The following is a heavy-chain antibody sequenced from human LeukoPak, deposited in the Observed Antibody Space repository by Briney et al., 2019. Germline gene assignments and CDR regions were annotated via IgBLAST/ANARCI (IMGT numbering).Heavy chain of an antibody. V-gene: IGHV4-59*08. Sequence: SETLSLTCTVSGGSISSYYWTWIRQPPGKGLEWIGYIYNSESTNYNPSLKSRVTISVDTSKNQFSLKLTSVTAADTAMYYCARRRRIAGVGTDALDIWGQGTMVTVSS. J-gene: IGHJ3*02. CDR3: ARRRRIAGVGTDALDI. D-gene: IGHD6-13*01. CDR2: IYNSEST. CDR1: GGSISSYY.